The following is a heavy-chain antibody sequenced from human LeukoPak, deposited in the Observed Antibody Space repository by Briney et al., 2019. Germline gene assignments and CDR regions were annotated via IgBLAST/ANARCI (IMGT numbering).Heavy chain of an antibody. CDR3: AKGGSSSSPYYYYYMDV. Sequence: GVSLRLSCAASGFTFSSYAMSWVRQAPGKGLEWVSAISGSGGSTYYADSVKGRFTISRDNSKNTLYLQMNGLRAEDTAVYYCAKGGSSSSPYYYYYMDVWGKGTTVTVSS. J-gene: IGHJ6*03. V-gene: IGHV3-23*01. D-gene: IGHD6-6*01. CDR2: ISGSGGST. CDR1: GFTFSSYA.